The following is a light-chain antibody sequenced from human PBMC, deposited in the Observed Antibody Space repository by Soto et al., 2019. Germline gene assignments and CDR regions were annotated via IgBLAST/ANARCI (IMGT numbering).Light chain of an antibody. Sequence: DIQMTQSPPTLSASVGDRVTITCRASQSIRNYLAWYQQMPGKAPKLLIYGASSLQSGVPSRFSGSGSGTEFTLTISSLQPDDFATYFCQHHNSYSQTFGQGTKWIS. J-gene: IGKJ1*01. CDR3: QHHNSYSQT. CDR2: GAS. V-gene: IGKV1-5*01. CDR1: QSIRNY.